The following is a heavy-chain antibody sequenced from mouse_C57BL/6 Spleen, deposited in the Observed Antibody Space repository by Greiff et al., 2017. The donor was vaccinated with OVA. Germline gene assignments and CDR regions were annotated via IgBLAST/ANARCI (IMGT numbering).Heavy chain of an antibody. CDR3: AKAAQAPMDY. CDR2: IDPSDSYT. CDR1: GYTFTSYW. D-gene: IGHD3-2*02. Sequence: VQLQQPGAELVKPGASVKLSCKASGYTFTSYWMQWVKQRPGQGLEWIGEIDPSDSYTNYNQKFKGKATLTVDTSSSTAYMQLSSLTSEDSAVYCCAKAAQAPMDYWGQGTSVTVSS. V-gene: IGHV1-50*01. J-gene: IGHJ4*01.